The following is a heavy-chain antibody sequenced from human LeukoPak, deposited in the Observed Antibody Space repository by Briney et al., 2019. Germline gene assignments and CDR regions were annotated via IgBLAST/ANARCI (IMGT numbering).Heavy chain of an antibody. J-gene: IGHJ3*02. CDR3: ARDKSGSDSARGAVIDI. D-gene: IGHD1-26*01. CDR2: ISSSSSIM. Sequence: PGGSLRLSCAASGFTFSSYTMNWVRKAPGKGLELISYISSSSSIMYYADSVKGRFSISRDNAKNSLYLQMNSLRDEDTAVYYCARDKSGSDSARGAVIDICGQGAIVTVSS. V-gene: IGHV3-48*02. CDR1: GFTFSSYT.